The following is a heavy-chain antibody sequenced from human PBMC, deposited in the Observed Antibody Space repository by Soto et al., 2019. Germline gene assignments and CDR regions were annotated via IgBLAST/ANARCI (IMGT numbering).Heavy chain of an antibody. CDR3: AREGNLGRWIQPLDS. CDR2: INHSGST. J-gene: IGHJ4*02. D-gene: IGHD2-2*03. CDR1: GGSISSGDYY. Sequence: SETLSLTCTVSGGSISSGDYYWSWIRQPPGKGLEWIGEINHSGSTNYNPSLNSRVTMSVDTSKNQFSLKLISVTTADTAVYFCAREGNLGRWIQPLDSWGQGTLVTVSS. V-gene: IGHV4-61*08.